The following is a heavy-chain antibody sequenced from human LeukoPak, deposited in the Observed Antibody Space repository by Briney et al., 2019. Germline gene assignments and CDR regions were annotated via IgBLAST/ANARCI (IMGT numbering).Heavy chain of an antibody. D-gene: IGHD3-10*01. V-gene: IGHV4-61*01. J-gene: IGHJ4*02. Sequence: PSETLSLTCTVSGGSVSSGSYYWSWIRQPPGKGLEWIGYIYYSGSTNYNPSLKSRVTISVDTSKNQFSLKLSSVTAADTAVYYCASDYYGSGSYVQHYFDYWGQGTLVSVSS. CDR3: ASDYYGSGSYVQHYFDY. CDR1: GGSVSSGSYY. CDR2: IYYSGST.